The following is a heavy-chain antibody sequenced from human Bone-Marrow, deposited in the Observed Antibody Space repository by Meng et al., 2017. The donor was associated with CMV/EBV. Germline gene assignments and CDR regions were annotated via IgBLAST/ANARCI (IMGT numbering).Heavy chain of an antibody. D-gene: IGHD3-10*01. Sequence: SVKVSCKASGYTFTSYGISWVRQAPGQGLEWMGGIIPIFGTANYAQKFQGRVTITTDESTSNAYMELSSLRSEDTAVYYCARGMGPLVLCRRCFYGMDVWGQGTTVTVYS. V-gene: IGHV1-69*05. CDR1: GYTFTSYG. CDR2: IIPIFGTA. CDR3: ARGMGPLVLCRRCFYGMDV. J-gene: IGHJ6*01.